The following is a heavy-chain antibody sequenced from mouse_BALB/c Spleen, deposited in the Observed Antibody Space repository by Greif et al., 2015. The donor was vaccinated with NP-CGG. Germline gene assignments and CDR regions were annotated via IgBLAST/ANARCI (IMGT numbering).Heavy chain of an antibody. CDR2: ISYDGSN. CDR3: TRGGGYYYGSSPFAY. V-gene: IGHV3-6*02. Sequence: EVQLQELGPGLVKPSQSLSLTCSVTGYSITSGYYWNWIRQFPGNKLEWIGYISYDGSNNYNPSLKNRISITRDTSKNQFFLKLNSVTTEDTATYYCTRGGGYYYGSSPFAYWGQGTLVTVSA. D-gene: IGHD1-1*01. J-gene: IGHJ3*01. CDR1: GYSITSGYY.